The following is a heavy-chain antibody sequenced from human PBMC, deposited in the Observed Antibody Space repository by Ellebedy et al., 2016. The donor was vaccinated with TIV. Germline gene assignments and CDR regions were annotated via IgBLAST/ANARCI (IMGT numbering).Heavy chain of an antibody. Sequence: SETLSLTXAVYGGSFSGYYWSWIRQPPGKGLEWIGEINHSGSTNYNPSLKSRVTISVDTSKNQFSLKLSSVTAADTAVYYCARDRSEYGMDVWGQGTTVTVSS. V-gene: IGHV4-34*01. J-gene: IGHJ6*02. CDR1: GGSFSGYY. CDR3: ARDRSEYGMDV. CDR2: INHSGST.